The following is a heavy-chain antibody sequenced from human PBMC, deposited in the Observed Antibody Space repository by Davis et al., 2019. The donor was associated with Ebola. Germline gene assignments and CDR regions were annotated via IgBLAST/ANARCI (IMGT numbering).Heavy chain of an antibody. CDR1: GFTFSSYA. Sequence: GESLKISCAASGFTFSSYAMHWVRQAPGKGLEWVAVISYDGSNKYYADSVKGRFTISRDNSKNTLYLQMNSLRAEDTAVYYCARSTVMDYWGQGTLVTASS. D-gene: IGHD4-17*01. V-gene: IGHV3-30*04. CDR3: ARSTVMDY. J-gene: IGHJ4*02. CDR2: ISYDGSNK.